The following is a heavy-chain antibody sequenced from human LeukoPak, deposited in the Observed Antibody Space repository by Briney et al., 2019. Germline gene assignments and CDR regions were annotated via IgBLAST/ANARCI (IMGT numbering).Heavy chain of an antibody. CDR3: ARDHGKQWPKGDY. CDR1: GYTFTGYY. CDR2: INPNSGGT. Sequence: ASVKVSCKASGYTFTGYYMHWVRQAPGQGLERMGWINPNSGGTNYAQKFQGRVTMTRDTSISTAYMELSRLRSDDTAVYYCARDHGKQWPKGDYWGQGTLVTVSS. D-gene: IGHD6-19*01. V-gene: IGHV1-2*02. J-gene: IGHJ4*02.